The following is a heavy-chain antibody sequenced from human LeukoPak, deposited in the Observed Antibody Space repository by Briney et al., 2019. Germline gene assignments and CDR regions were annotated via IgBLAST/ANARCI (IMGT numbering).Heavy chain of an antibody. D-gene: IGHD2-2*01. Sequence: WVRQAPGKGLEWVSIVGGSGVKTYYADSVKGRFTISRDNSKNTVYLQMNSLRAEDTAVYYCAKRGDCSGTCTYDYWGQGTLVTVSS. CDR3: AKRGDCSGTCTYDY. CDR2: VGGSGVKT. J-gene: IGHJ4*02. V-gene: IGHV3-23*01.